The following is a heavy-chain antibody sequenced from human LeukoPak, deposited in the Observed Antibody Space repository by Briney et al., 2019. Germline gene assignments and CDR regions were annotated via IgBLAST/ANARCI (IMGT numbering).Heavy chain of an antibody. Sequence: SETLSLTCTVSGGSISSGDYYWSWIRQPPGKGLEWIGYIYYSGSTYYNPSLKSRVTISVDTSKNQFSLKLSSVTAADTAVYYCARNGGGPSTTTAFDIWGQGTMVTVSS. CDR2: IYYSGST. J-gene: IGHJ3*02. D-gene: IGHD4-23*01. CDR3: ARNGGGPSTTTAFDI. V-gene: IGHV4-30-4*08. CDR1: GGSISSGDYY.